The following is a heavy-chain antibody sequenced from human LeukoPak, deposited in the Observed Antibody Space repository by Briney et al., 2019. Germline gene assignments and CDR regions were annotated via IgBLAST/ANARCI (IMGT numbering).Heavy chain of an antibody. CDR3: ARDPLQWLVQYYFDY. Sequence: WASVKVSCKASGYTFTTYDINWVRQATGQGLEWMGWMNPNSGNTGYAQKFQGRVTMTRNTSMSTAYMELNSLRSEDTAVYYCARDPLQWLVQYYFDYWGQGTLVTVSS. CDR2: MNPNSGNT. CDR1: GYTFTTYD. V-gene: IGHV1-8*01. J-gene: IGHJ4*02. D-gene: IGHD6-19*01.